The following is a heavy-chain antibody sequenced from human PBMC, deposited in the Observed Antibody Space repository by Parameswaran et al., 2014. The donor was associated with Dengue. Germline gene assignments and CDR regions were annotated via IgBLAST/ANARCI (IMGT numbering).Heavy chain of an antibody. CDR3: ARLFRRSFDY. D-gene: IGHD2-21*01. J-gene: IGHJ4*02. CDR1: GFTFRSYE. V-gene: IGHV3-48*03. Sequence: GGSLRLSCAASGFTFRSYEMNWVRQAPGKGLEWVSYISTTTNIIYYADSVKGRFTISRDNAKNSLYLQMISLRAEDTAVYYCARLFRRSFDYWGQGTLVTVSS. CDR2: ISTTTNII.